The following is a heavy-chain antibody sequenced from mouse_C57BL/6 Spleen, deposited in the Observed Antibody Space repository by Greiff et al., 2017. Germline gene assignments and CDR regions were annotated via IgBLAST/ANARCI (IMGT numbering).Heavy chain of an antibody. CDR1: GYTFTSYG. J-gene: IGHJ1*03. D-gene: IGHD1-1*01. CDR3: SCKRAYVSSYWYFDV. CDR2: IYPRSGNT. V-gene: IGHV1-81*01. Sequence: QVQLQQSGAELARPGASVKLSCKASGYTFTSYGISWVKQRTGQGLEWIGEIYPRSGNTYYTEKFKGKATLTADKSSSTAYMELRSLTSEDSAVYFCSCKRAYVSSYWYFDVWGTGTTVTVSS.